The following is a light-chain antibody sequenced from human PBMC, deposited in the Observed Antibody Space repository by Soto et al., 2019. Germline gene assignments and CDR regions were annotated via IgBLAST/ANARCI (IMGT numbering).Light chain of an antibody. V-gene: IGLV1-40*01. CDR1: SSNIGAGYD. Sequence: QSVLTQPPSVSGAPGQRVIISGTGSSSNIGAGYDVHWYQQLPGTAPKLLIYGNSNRPSGVPDRFSGSKSGTSASLAITGLQAEDEADYYCQSYDSSLSGWVFGGGTKLTVL. CDR2: GNS. CDR3: QSYDSSLSGWV. J-gene: IGLJ3*02.